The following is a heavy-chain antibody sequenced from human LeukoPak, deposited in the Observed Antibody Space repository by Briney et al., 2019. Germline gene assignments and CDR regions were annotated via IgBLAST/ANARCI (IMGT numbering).Heavy chain of an antibody. Sequence: GGSLRLSCAASGFTFTTYAVNSVRQAPGKGLEWVSAISGDGTFIYYVETVKGRFTISRDNSKSTVYLQMNSLRAEDTAIYYCARVDGSSLSRARFDYWGPGTLVTVSS. CDR3: ARVDGSSLSRARFDY. J-gene: IGHJ4*02. V-gene: IGHV3-23*01. CDR2: ISGDGTFI. D-gene: IGHD6-6*01. CDR1: GFTFTTYA.